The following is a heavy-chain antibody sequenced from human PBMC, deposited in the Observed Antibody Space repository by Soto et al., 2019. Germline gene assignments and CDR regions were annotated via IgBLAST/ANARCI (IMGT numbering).Heavy chain of an antibody. D-gene: IGHD2-15*01. CDR2: IIPIFGTA. CDR1: GGTFSSYA. V-gene: IGHV1-69*06. Sequence: RASVKVSCKASGGTFSSYAISWVRQAPGQGLEWMGGIIPIFGTANYAQKFQGRVTITADKSTSTAYMELSSLRSEDTAVYYCARDNQVGGGWRNWFDPWGQGTLVTVSS. J-gene: IGHJ5*02. CDR3: ARDNQVGGGWRNWFDP.